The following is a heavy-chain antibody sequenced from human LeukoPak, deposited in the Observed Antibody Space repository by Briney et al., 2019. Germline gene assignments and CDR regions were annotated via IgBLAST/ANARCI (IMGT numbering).Heavy chain of an antibody. D-gene: IGHD3-10*01. CDR1: GFTFSSYG. V-gene: IGHV3-30*02. J-gene: IGHJ6*03. CDR2: IRYDGNNK. CDR3: AQGSGYYYYYMDV. Sequence: GGSLTLSCAASGFTFSSYGMHWVRQAPGKGLDWVAFIRYDGNNKYYADSVKGRFTISRDNSKNTLYLQMNSLRAEDTAVYYCAQGSGYYYYYMDVWGKGTTVTVSS.